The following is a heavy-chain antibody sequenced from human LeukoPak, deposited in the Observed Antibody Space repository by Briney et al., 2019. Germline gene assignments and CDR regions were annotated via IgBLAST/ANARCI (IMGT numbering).Heavy chain of an antibody. J-gene: IGHJ5*02. V-gene: IGHV4-4*07. CDR1: GGSISSYY. Sequence: SETLSLTCTVSGGSISSYYWSWIRQPAGKGLEWIGRIYTSGSTNYNPSLKSRVTMSVDTSKNQFSPKLSSVTAADTAVYYCARAGYYYGSGYSDWFDPWGQGTLVTVSS. CDR2: IYTSGST. CDR3: ARAGYYYGSGYSDWFDP. D-gene: IGHD3-10*01.